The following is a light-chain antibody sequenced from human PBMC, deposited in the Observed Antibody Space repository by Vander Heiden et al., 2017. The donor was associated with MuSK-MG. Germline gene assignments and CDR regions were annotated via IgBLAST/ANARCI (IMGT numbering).Light chain of an antibody. CDR2: SNN. J-gene: IGLJ2*01. Sequence: QSVLTQPPSAPGTPGQRVTISCSGSSSNIGSNYVYWYQQLPGTAPKLLIYSNNQRPSGVPDRFSGSKSGTSASLAISGLRSEDEADYYCAAWDDSLSVGVFGGGTKLTVL. CDR3: AAWDDSLSVGV. V-gene: IGLV1-47*02. CDR1: SSNIGSNY.